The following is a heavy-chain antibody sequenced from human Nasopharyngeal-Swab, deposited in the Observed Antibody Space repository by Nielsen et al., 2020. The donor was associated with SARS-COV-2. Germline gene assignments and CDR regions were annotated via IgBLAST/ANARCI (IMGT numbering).Heavy chain of an antibody. CDR3: ARQREYSRIIDY. CDR1: GFTFRTHT. D-gene: IGHD6-6*01. Sequence: GGSLRLSCAASGFTFRTHTMIWVRQAPGKGLEWVSSISSSSDYIYYADSVKGRFTISRDNAKNSLSLQMNSLRAEDTAVYYCARQREYSRIIDYWGQGTLVTVSS. V-gene: IGHV3-21*01. CDR2: ISSSSDYI. J-gene: IGHJ4*02.